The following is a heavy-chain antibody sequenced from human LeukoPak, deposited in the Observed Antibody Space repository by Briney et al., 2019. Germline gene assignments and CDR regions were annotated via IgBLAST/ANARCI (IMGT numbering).Heavy chain of an antibody. CDR1: GYTFTSYG. CDR3: ARSEWLGNDY. CDR2: ISAYNGNT. Sequence: GESLKISCKGSGYTFTSYGISWVRQAPGQGLEWMGWISAYNGNTNYAQKLQGRVTMTTDTSTSTAYMELRSLRSDDTAVYYCARSEWLGNDYWGQGTLVTVSS. D-gene: IGHD6-19*01. J-gene: IGHJ4*02. V-gene: IGHV1-18*01.